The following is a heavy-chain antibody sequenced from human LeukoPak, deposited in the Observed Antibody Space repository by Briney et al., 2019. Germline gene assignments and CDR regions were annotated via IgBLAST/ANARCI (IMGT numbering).Heavy chain of an antibody. V-gene: IGHV4-34*01. J-gene: IGHJ5*02. CDR3: ARGTRPHYYDSSGFGWFDP. CDR1: GGSFSGYY. CDR2: INHSGST. Sequence: PSETLSLTCAVHGGSFSGYYWSWIRQPPGKGLEWIGEINHSGSTNYNPSLKSRVTISVDTSKNQFSLKLSSVTAADTAVYYCARGTRPHYYDSSGFGWFDPWGQGTLVTVSS. D-gene: IGHD3-22*01.